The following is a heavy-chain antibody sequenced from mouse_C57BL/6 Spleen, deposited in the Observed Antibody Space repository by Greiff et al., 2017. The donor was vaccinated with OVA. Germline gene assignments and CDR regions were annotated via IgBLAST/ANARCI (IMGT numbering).Heavy chain of an antibody. Sequence: VQLVESGPGLVQPSQSLSITCTVSGFSLTSYGVHWVRQSPGKGLEWLGVIWRGGSTDYNAAFMSRLSITKDNSKSQVFFKMNSLQADDTAIYYCAKEGYYGNSYAMDYWGQGTSVTVSS. CDR1: GFSLTSYG. V-gene: IGHV2-5*01. J-gene: IGHJ4*01. CDR2: IWRGGST. D-gene: IGHD2-1*01. CDR3: AKEGYYGNSYAMDY.